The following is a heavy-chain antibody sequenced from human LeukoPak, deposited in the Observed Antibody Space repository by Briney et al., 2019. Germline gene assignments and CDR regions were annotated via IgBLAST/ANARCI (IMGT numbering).Heavy chain of an antibody. CDR1: GFTFSSYW. Sequence: GGSLRLSCAASGFTFSSYWMSWVRQAPGKGLEWVANIKQDGSEKCYVDSVKGRFTISRDNAKNSLYLQMNSLRAEDTAVYYCARDPGASSWYPDSYFDYWGQGTLVTVSS. CDR2: IKQDGSEK. V-gene: IGHV3-7*01. D-gene: IGHD6-13*01. J-gene: IGHJ4*02. CDR3: ARDPGASSWYPDSYFDY.